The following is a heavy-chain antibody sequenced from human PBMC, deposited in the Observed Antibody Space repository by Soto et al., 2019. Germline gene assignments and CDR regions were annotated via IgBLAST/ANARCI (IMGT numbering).Heavy chain of an antibody. CDR3: ARTTAVPNTLRSRYFFDY. D-gene: IGHD4-17*01. V-gene: IGHV4-61*01. CDR1: GGSVSDKTYY. J-gene: IGHJ4*02. Sequence: SETLCLTCSVSGGSVSDKTYYGSWIRQPPGKRLEWIGYVYYSGTTNYNPSLKSRVTISVDLSKNRFSLRLSSVTTADTALYYCARTTAVPNTLRSRYFFDYWGQGTLVTVSS. CDR2: VYYSGTT.